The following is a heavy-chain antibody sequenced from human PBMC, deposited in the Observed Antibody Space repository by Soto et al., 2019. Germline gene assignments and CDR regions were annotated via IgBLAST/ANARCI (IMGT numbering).Heavy chain of an antibody. CDR2: IYPGDSDT. CDR3: ARRVDCSSTSCPENDAFDI. J-gene: IGHJ3*02. D-gene: IGHD2-2*01. Sequence: EVQLVQSGAEVKKPGESLKISCKGSGYSFTSYWIGWVRQMPGKGLEWMGIIYPGDSDTRYSPSFQGQVTISADKSISTAYLQWSSLKASDTAMYYCARRVDCSSTSCPENDAFDIWGQGTMVTVSS. CDR1: GYSFTSYW. V-gene: IGHV5-51*03.